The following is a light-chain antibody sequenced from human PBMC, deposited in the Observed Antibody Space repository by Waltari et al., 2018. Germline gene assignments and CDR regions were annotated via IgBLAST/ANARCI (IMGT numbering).Light chain of an antibody. Sequence: QSALTQPASVSGSPGQAINISCTGPNSAVGAYNLVPWYQQYPGRAPRLMIYEARNRPSGVSNRFSASKSGNTASLTISGLQADDEADYYCCSYGGSYTWVFGGGTKVTVL. CDR1: NSAVGAYNL. J-gene: IGLJ3*02. CDR2: EAR. CDR3: CSYGGSYTWV. V-gene: IGLV2-23*01.